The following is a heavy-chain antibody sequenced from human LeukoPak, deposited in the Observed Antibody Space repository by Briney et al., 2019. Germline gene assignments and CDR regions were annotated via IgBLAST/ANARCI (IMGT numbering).Heavy chain of an antibody. CDR3: TSRAHVRHRHEDVITGGYYFDY. V-gene: IGHV3-23*01. J-gene: IGHJ4*02. D-gene: IGHD2-15*01. Sequence: GGSLRLSCAGTVVSFNTVAISWVRQAPGKGLEWVSGLSRGGSTTNYADPVKGRFTISRDKSQNSVFLQLNSLRPEDTAVYYCTSRAHVRHRHEDVITGGYYFDYWGQGTLVTVSS. CDR1: VVSFNTVA. CDR2: LSRGGSTT.